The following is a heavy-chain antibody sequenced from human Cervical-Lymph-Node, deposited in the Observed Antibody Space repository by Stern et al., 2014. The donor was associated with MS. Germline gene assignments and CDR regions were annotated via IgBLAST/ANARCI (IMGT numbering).Heavy chain of an antibody. D-gene: IGHD3-3*01. J-gene: IGHJ5*02. CDR3: ARGNYDFWSGGSVNYFDP. V-gene: IGHV1-2*02. Sequence: VQLVESGAEVRNPGASVKVSCKASQYTFTGYYVHWVRQVPGQGLEWMGWMNPHGGGTTYAQEFQGRVTMTWDTSINTGYMEITTLRSDDTAVYYCARGNYDFWSGGSVNYFDPWGQGTLVIVSS. CDR1: QYTFTGYY. CDR2: MNPHGGGT.